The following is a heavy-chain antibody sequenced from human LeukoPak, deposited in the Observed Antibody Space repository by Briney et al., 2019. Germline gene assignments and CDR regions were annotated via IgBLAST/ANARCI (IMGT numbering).Heavy chain of an antibody. Sequence: TGGSLRLSCAASGFTFSSYSMNWVRQAPGKGLEWVSSISSCSSYIYYADSVKGRFTISRDNAKNSLYLQMNSLRAEDTAVYYCARSGGSSWYGNWFDPWGQGTLVTVSS. V-gene: IGHV3-21*01. CDR2: ISSCSSYI. J-gene: IGHJ5*02. CDR3: ARSGGSSWYGNWFDP. D-gene: IGHD6-13*01. CDR1: GFTFSSYS.